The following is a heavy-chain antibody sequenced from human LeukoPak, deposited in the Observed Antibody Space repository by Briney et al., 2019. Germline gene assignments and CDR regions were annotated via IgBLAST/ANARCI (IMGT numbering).Heavy chain of an antibody. CDR3: ARDSSYDASGFPPTFYYYYMDV. V-gene: IGHV3-21*01. Sequence: GGSLRLSCAASGFTFSSYEMNWVRQAPGKGLEWVSSISSSSSYIYYADSVKGRFTISRDNAKNSLSLQMNSLRAEDTAVYYCARDSSYDASGFPPTFYYYYMDVWGKGTTVTVSS. CDR1: GFTFSSYE. CDR2: ISSSSSYI. D-gene: IGHD3-22*01. J-gene: IGHJ6*03.